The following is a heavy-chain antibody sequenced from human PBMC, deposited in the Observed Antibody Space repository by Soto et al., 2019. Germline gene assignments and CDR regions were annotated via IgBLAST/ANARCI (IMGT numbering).Heavy chain of an antibody. CDR2: ITSDGGST. D-gene: IGHD6-25*01. CDR3: VCLGIAAAGIDH. J-gene: IGHJ4*02. Sequence: PGGSLRLSCSASGFTFSTYAMRWVRQAPGKGLEYVSAITSDGGSTYYADSVKGRFIISRDKSKNTLSLQMNNLRAEDTAVYYCVCLGIAAAGIDHWGQGTLVTVSS. CDR1: GFTFSTYA. V-gene: IGHV3-64D*06.